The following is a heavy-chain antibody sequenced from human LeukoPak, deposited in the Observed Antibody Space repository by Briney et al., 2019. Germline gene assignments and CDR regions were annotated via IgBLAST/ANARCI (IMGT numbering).Heavy chain of an antibody. D-gene: IGHD6-19*01. CDR3: TKDLMTGYSSGWYLGY. CDR1: GFSLSSDA. V-gene: IGHV3-23*01. J-gene: IGHJ4*02. Sequence: GGSVRLSCVVSGFSLSSDAMSWVRQAPGKGLEWVSVSSGSDDSTHYADSVKGRFIMSRDNSENTLYLQMSSLRAEDTAVYYCTKDLMTGYSSGWYLGYWGQGTLVTVSS. CDR2: SSGSDDST.